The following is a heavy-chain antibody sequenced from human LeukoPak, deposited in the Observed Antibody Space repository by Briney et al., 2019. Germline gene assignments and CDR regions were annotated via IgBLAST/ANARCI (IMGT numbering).Heavy chain of an antibody. J-gene: IGHJ4*02. CDR3: ARHLFRSGSTARAGVLDY. CDR2: IYTSGST. D-gene: IGHD6-6*01. V-gene: IGHV4-4*07. CDR1: GGSISSYY. Sequence: SETLSLTCTVSGGSISSYYWSWIRQPAGKGLEWIGHIYTSGSTNYNPSLQSRVTMSVDTSKNQFSLKLSSVTAADTAVYYCARHLFRSGSTARAGVLDYWGQGTLVTVSS.